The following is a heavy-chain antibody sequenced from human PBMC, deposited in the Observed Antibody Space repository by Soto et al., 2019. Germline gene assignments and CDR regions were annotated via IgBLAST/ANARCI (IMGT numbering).Heavy chain of an antibody. CDR3: TSRRQNIVATIDIDY. V-gene: IGHV3-73*01. CDR2: IRSKANSYAT. CDR1: GFTFSGSA. D-gene: IGHD5-12*01. J-gene: IGHJ4*02. Sequence: GGSLRLSCAASGFTFSGSAMHWVRQASGKGLEWVGRIRSKANSYATAYAASVKGRFTISRDDSKNTAYLQMNSLKTEDTAVYYCTSRRQNIVATIDIDYWGQGTLVTVSS.